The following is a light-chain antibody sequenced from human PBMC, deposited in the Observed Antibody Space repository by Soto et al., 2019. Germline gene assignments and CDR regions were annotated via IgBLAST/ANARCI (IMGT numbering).Light chain of an antibody. CDR2: AAS. CDR3: QKYNSVPPWT. CDR1: QGISNY. V-gene: IGKV1-27*01. Sequence: DNQMTQSPSSLSASVGDRVTITCRASQGISNYLAWYQQKPGKVPKLLIYAASTLQSGVPSRFSGSGSGTDFTLTISSLQPEDVATYYCQKYNSVPPWTFGQGTKVEIK. J-gene: IGKJ1*01.